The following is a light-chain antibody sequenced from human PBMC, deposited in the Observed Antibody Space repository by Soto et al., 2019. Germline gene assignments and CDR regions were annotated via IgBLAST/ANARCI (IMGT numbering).Light chain of an antibody. CDR3: QQYNNWPVT. Sequence: EFALTQSPGTLSLSPGERATLSCRASQSLTNSFIAWYQQKPGQAPRLLIYGASTRATGIPARFSGSGSGTEFTLTISSLQSEDFAVYYCQQYNNWPVTLGQGTRLEIK. V-gene: IGKV3-15*01. J-gene: IGKJ5*01. CDR2: GAS. CDR1: QSLTNS.